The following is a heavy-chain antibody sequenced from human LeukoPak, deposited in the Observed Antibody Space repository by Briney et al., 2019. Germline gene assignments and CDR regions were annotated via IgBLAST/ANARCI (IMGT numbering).Heavy chain of an antibody. Sequence: GESLKISCKGFGYNFNTYWIGWVRQMPGKGLEWMGIIWPGDSDTRYSPSIQGQVTISADKSNSIVYLQWSSLKASDTAMYYCARRYSGSYYPEYFDYWGQGTLVTVSS. J-gene: IGHJ4*02. CDR1: GYNFNTYW. V-gene: IGHV5-51*01. D-gene: IGHD1-26*01. CDR2: IWPGDSDT. CDR3: ARRYSGSYYPEYFDY.